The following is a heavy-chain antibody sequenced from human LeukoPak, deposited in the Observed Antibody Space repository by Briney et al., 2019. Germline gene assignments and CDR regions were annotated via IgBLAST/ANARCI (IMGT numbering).Heavy chain of an antibody. D-gene: IGHD3-10*01. Sequence: SETLSLTCTVSGGSISSYYWSWIRQPPGKGLEWIGYIYYSGSTNYNPSLKSRVTISVDTSKNQFSLKLSSVTAADTAVYYCARDAGILVRGSRRGYDGYYYYMDVWGKGTTVTISS. CDR1: GGSISSYY. V-gene: IGHV4-59*12. J-gene: IGHJ6*03. CDR2: IYYSGST. CDR3: ARDAGILVRGSRRGYDGYYYYMDV.